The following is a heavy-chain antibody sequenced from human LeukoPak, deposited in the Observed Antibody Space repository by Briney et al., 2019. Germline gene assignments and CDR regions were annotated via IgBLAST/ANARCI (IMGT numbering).Heavy chain of an antibody. CDR3: ASTRFVNWIHVGYMDV. D-gene: IGHD5-18*01. CDR1: GGSISSSSYY. J-gene: IGHJ6*03. CDR2: IYYSGST. Sequence: SETLSLTCTVSGGSISSSSYYWGWIRQSPGKGLEWIGSIYYSGSTYYNPSLKSRVSISLDKAKNQFSLKVSSVPAADTAVYYCASTRFVNWIHVGYMDVWGKGTTVTVSS. V-gene: IGHV4-39*07.